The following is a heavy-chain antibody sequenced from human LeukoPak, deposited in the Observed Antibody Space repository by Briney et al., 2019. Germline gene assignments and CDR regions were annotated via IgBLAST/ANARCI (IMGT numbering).Heavy chain of an antibody. V-gene: IGHV3-33*01. CDR2: IWFDGSNK. CDR3: VRDPSRSGFAFDS. J-gene: IGHJ4*02. Sequence: GGSLRLSCAASGFIFSNDAMHWVRQALGKGPEWVAFIWFDGSNKHYADSVKGRFTISRDNSEDTLYLQMNSLRAEDTAVYYCVRDPSRSGFAFDSWGQGALVTVSS. D-gene: IGHD1-14*01. CDR1: GFIFSNDA.